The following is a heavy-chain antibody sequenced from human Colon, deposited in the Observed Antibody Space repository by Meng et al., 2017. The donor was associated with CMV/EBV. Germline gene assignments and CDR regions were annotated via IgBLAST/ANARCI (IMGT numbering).Heavy chain of an antibody. J-gene: IGHJ5*02. Sequence: GGSLRLSCAASGFTFSSYAMHWVRQAPGKGLQWVAVISYDGSNKYYADSVKGRFTISRDNSKNTLYLQMNSLRAEDTAVYYCASTTKAEPSRNMVVTPFGWFDPWGQGTLVTVSS. V-gene: IGHV3-30-3*01. CDR2: ISYDGSNK. D-gene: IGHD4-23*01. CDR1: GFTFSSYA. CDR3: ASTTKAEPSRNMVVTPFGWFDP.